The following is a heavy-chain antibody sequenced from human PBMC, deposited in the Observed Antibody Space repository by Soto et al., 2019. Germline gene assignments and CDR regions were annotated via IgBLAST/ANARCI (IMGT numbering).Heavy chain of an antibody. Sequence: GGSLRLSCAASGFTFSSYWMSWVRQAPGKGLEWVANIKQDGSEKYYVDSVKGRFTISRDNAKNSLYLQMNSLRAEDTVVYYCARDGQLVINYFDYWGQGTLVTVSS. V-gene: IGHV3-7*01. J-gene: IGHJ4*02. CDR3: ARDGQLVINYFDY. CDR2: IKQDGSEK. CDR1: GFTFSSYW. D-gene: IGHD6-13*01.